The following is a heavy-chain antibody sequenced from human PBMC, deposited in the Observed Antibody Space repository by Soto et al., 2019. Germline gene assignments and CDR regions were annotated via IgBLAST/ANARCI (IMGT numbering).Heavy chain of an antibody. D-gene: IGHD5-12*01. Sequence: QVQLVESGGGGVQPGRSLRLSCAASGFTFSSYAMHWVRQAPGKWLEWVAVISYEGSNKYYADSVKGRFTISRDNSKNTLYLQMNSLRAEDTAVYYCAIPYSGYCDYWGQGNLVTVSS. CDR1: GFTFSSYA. CDR2: ISYEGSNK. J-gene: IGHJ4*02. V-gene: IGHV3-30-3*01. CDR3: AIPYSGYCDY.